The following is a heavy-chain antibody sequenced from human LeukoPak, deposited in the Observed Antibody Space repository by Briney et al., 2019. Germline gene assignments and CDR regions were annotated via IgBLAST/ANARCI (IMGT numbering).Heavy chain of an antibody. V-gene: IGHV4-59*01. CDR2: LYNSGNT. Sequence: PSETLSLTCSVSGGSISSYYWSWIRQPPGKGLEWIGYLYNSGNTNYNPSLKSRVTISVDTSKNQFSLGLSSVTAADTAVYYCARDEKNWFEYWGQGTLVTVSS. CDR1: GGSISSYY. J-gene: IGHJ5*01. CDR3: ARDEKNWFEY.